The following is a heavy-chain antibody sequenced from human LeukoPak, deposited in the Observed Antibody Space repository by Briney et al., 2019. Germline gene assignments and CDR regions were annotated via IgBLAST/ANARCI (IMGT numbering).Heavy chain of an antibody. Sequence: PGGSLRLSCAASGFTFSSYWMSWVRQAPGKGLEWVSAISGSGGSTYYADSVKGRFTISRDNSKNTLYLQMNSLRAEDTAVYYCARDGADYGSGSFWFDPWGQGTLVTVSS. CDR2: ISGSGGST. V-gene: IGHV3-23*01. CDR1: GFTFSSYW. D-gene: IGHD3-10*01. CDR3: ARDGADYGSGSFWFDP. J-gene: IGHJ5*02.